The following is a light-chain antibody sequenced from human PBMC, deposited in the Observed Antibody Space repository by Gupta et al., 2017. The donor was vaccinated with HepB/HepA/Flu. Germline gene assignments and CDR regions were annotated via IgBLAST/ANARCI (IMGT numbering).Light chain of an antibody. CDR2: GAS. CDR3: QQYGSSPRT. J-gene: IGKJ1*01. V-gene: IGKV3-20*01. Sequence: EIVLTQSPGTLSLSPGERATLSCRASQSVSSSYLAWYQQKPGQAPRLLIYGASSRATGIPVRFSGSGSGTDFTLTISRLEPDDFAVYYCQQYGSSPRTFGQGTKVEIK. CDR1: QSVSSSY.